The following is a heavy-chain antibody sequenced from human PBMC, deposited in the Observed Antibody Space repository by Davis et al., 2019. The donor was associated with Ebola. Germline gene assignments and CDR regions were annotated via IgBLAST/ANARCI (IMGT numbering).Heavy chain of an antibody. D-gene: IGHD2-2*01. V-gene: IGHV3-11*01. J-gene: IGHJ6*02. CDR3: ARWGIVVVPAAINYYYYGMDV. Sequence: GESLKISCAASGFTFSDYYMSWIRQAPGKGLEWVSYISSSGSTIYYADSVKGRFTISRDNAKNSLYLQMNSLRAEDTAVYYCARWGIVVVPAAINYYYYGMDVWGQGTTVTVSS. CDR2: ISSSGSTI. CDR1: GFTFSDYY.